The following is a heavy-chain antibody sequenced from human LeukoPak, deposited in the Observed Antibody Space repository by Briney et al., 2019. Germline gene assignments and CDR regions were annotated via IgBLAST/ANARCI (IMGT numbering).Heavy chain of an antibody. CDR1: GGTFSSYA. V-gene: IGHV1-69*13. D-gene: IGHD6-13*01. J-gene: IGHJ6*03. CDR2: IIPIFGTA. CDR3: ARDSIAAAGGYYYYMDV. Sequence: SVKVSCKASGGTFSSYAISWVRQAPGQGLEWMGGIIPIFGTANYAQKFRGRVTITADESTSTAYMELSSLRSEDTAVYYCARDSIAAAGGYYYYMDVWGKGTTVTISS.